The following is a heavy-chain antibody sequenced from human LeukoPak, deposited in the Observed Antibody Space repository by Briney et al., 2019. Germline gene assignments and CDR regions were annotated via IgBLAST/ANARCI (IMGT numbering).Heavy chain of an antibody. Sequence: GGSLRLSCAASGFTFSAFSMTWVRQAPGKGLEWVSLIASNGGSTYYADSVKGRFTISRDNSKNTLYLQMNSLRAEDTAVYFCATLSGEYCSSLSCHGVPKHSWHYGLDVWGQGTTVTVSS. CDR3: ATLSGEYCSSLSCHGVPKHSWHYGLDV. J-gene: IGHJ6*02. CDR1: GFTFSAFS. V-gene: IGHV3-23*01. CDR2: IASNGGST. D-gene: IGHD2-2*01.